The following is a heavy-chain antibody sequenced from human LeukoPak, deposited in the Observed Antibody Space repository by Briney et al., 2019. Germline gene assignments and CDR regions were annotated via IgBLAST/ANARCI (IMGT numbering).Heavy chain of an antibody. Sequence: ASVKVSCTSSGYTFTSYYMHWVRPAPGQGLAWMGIINPSGGSTSYAQKFQGRVTMTRGTSTSTVYMELSSLRSEDTAVYYCARDRTAIPGVPFDYWGQGTLVTVSS. D-gene: IGHD5-18*01. CDR1: GYTFTSYY. V-gene: IGHV1-46*01. CDR3: ARDRTAIPGVPFDY. CDR2: INPSGGST. J-gene: IGHJ4*02.